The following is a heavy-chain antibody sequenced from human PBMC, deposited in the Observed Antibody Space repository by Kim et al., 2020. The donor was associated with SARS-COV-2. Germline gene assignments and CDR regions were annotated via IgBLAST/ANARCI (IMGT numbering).Heavy chain of an antibody. D-gene: IGHD3-10*01. CDR3: ARGYYGSGSYYNEYGMDV. CDR2: IIPIFGTA. V-gene: IGHV1-69*13. J-gene: IGHJ6*02. Sequence: SVKVSCKASGGTFSIYAISWVRQAPGQGLEWMGGIIPIFGTANYAQKFQGRVTITADESTSTAYMELSSLRSEDTAVYYCARGYYGSGSYYNEYGMDVWGQGTTVTVSS. CDR1: GGTFSIYA.